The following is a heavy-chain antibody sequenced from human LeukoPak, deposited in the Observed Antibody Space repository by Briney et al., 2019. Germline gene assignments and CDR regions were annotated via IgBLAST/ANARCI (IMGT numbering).Heavy chain of an antibody. CDR2: ISGSGGST. CDR1: GFTFSRNA. V-gene: IGHV3-23*01. D-gene: IGHD3-10*01. J-gene: IGHJ4*02. Sequence: PGGSLRLSCAASGFTFSRNAMSWVRQAPGKGLEWVSAISGSGGSTYYADSVKGRFTISRDNSKNTLYLQMNSLRAEDTAVYYCAKDRSGITMVRDHDYWGQGTLVTVSS. CDR3: AKDRSGITMVRDHDY.